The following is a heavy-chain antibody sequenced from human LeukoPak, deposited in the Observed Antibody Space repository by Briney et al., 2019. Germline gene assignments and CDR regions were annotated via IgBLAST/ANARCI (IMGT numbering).Heavy chain of an antibody. CDR2: IKPDGSEQ. CDR3: ARGVRVPDF. D-gene: IGHD2-2*01. J-gene: IGHJ4*02. V-gene: IGHV3-7*01. Sequence: GGSLRLSCAASGFTFSTFWMSWVRQAPGKGLEWVAYIKPDGSEQNYVDSVKGRFTMFRDNAKNSLFLEMNSLRAEDTAVYYCARGVRVPDFRGQGTLVTVSS. CDR1: GFTFSTFW.